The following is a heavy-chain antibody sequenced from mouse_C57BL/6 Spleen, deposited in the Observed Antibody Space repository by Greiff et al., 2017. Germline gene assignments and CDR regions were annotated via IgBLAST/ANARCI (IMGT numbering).Heavy chain of an antibody. J-gene: IGHJ2*01. D-gene: IGHD1-1*01. CDR1: GFTFSDYG. Sequence: EVMLVESGGGLVKPGGSLKLSCAASGFTFSDYGMHWVRQAPEQGLEWVAFISSGSSTIYYADTVKGRFTLSTDNAKNTLFLQMTSLRSEDTAMYYCARQGSSYFDYWGQGTTRTVSS. V-gene: IGHV5-17*01. CDR2: ISSGSSTI. CDR3: ARQGSSYFDY.